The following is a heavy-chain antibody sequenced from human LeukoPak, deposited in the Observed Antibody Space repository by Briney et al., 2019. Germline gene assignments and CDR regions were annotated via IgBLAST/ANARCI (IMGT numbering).Heavy chain of an antibody. V-gene: IGHV3-30*03. Sequence: GGSLRLSCAASGFTFSSYGMHWVRQAPGKGLEWVAVISYDGSNKYYADSVKGRFTISRDNAKNTLYLQMNSLRAEDTAVYYCATAGNYRFDYWGQGTLVTVSS. CDR3: ATAGNYRFDY. J-gene: IGHJ4*02. CDR2: ISYDGSNK. D-gene: IGHD1-7*01. CDR1: GFTFSSYG.